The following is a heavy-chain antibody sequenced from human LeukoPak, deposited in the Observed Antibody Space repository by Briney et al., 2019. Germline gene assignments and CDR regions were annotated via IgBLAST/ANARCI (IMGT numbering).Heavy chain of an antibody. Sequence: GESLKISCKGSGYRFTSYWIGWVRQMPGKGLEWMGTIYPGDSDTRYSPSFQGQVTISADKSISTAYLQWSSLKASDTAIYYCAAAYYQEINYYYGMGVWGQGTTVTVSS. CDR1: GYRFTSYW. D-gene: IGHD2-2*01. V-gene: IGHV5-51*01. J-gene: IGHJ6*02. CDR2: IYPGDSDT. CDR3: AAAYYQEINYYYGMGV.